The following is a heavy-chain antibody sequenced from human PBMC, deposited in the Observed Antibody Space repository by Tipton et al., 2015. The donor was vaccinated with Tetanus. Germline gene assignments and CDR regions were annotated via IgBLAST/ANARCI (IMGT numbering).Heavy chain of an antibody. D-gene: IGHD2-15*01. CDR1: GYSFTRYG. J-gene: IGHJ4*02. CDR3: TSPARYCSGGSCYLALDY. CDR2: ISPYNGKT. Sequence: QLVQSGTEVKKPGASVKVSCKTSGYSFTRYGISWVRQAPGQGLEWMGWISPYNGKTNYAQKLQGRVTMTTDTSTTTAYMELRSLRSDDTAVYYCTSPARYCSGGSCYLALDYWGQGTLVTVSS. V-gene: IGHV1-18*01.